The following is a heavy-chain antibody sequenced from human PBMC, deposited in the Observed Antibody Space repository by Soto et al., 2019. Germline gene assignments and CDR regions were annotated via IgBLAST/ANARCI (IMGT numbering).Heavy chain of an antibody. Sequence: SEALSLTCTVSGASISRGNYYWGWIRQAPGRGLEWIGSISYSGSTYYNPPLKSRVTISVDTSQNQFSLKLSSVTAADTAVYYCARHKPNSSGWYYYGMDVWGQGTTVTVSS. CDR2: ISYSGST. CDR3: ARHKPNSSGWYYYGMDV. J-gene: IGHJ6*02. D-gene: IGHD6-19*01. CDR1: GASISRGNYY. V-gene: IGHV4-39*01.